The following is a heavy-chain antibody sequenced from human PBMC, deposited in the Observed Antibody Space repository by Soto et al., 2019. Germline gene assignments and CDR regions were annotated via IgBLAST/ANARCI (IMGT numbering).Heavy chain of an antibody. CDR2: IYHSVST. CDR1: CCFISSGNW. CDR3: ACIILNAYYIDY. J-gene: IGHJ4*02. D-gene: IGHD3-9*01. V-gene: IGHV4-4*02. Sequence: SETLSLTCAVLCCFISSGNWWSGVRNPPGEGLEWIGEIYHSVSTNYNPSLKSLVTISVDKSKNQFSLKLISVTAAATAVYYCACIILNAYYIDYWGQGTVVT.